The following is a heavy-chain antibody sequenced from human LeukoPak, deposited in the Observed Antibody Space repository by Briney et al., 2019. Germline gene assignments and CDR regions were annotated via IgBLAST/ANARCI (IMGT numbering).Heavy chain of an antibody. D-gene: IGHD2-15*01. Sequence: ERSLRLSCAASGFTFSSHAMHWVRQAPGKGLEWVAVISYDGSNKYYADSVKGRFTISRDNSKNTLYLQMNSLRAEDTAVYYCARDSPISCSGGSCQNWFDPWGQGTLVTVSS. CDR2: ISYDGSNK. J-gene: IGHJ5*02. V-gene: IGHV3-30-3*01. CDR1: GFTFSSHA. CDR3: ARDSPISCSGGSCQNWFDP.